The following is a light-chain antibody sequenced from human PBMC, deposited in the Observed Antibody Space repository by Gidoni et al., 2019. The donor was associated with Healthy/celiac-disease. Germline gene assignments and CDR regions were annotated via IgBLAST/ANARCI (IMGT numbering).Light chain of an antibody. V-gene: IGLV2-11*01. Sequence: QSALTQPRVVSGSPGQSVTISCTGTSSDAGGYNYVSWYQQHPGKAPKLMIYDVSKRPSGVPDRFSGSKSGNTASLTISGLQAEDEADYYCCSYAGSYTYVFGTGTKVTVL. CDR2: DVS. J-gene: IGLJ1*01. CDR3: CSYAGSYTYV. CDR1: SSDAGGYNY.